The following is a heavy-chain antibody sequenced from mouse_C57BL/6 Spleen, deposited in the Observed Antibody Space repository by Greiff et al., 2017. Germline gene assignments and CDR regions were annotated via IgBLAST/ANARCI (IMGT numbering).Heavy chain of an antibody. CDR3: ARRNYGNYGGYAMDY. V-gene: IGHV5-17*01. D-gene: IGHD2-1*01. CDR2: ISSGSSTI. Sequence: EVKLMESGGGLVKPGGSLKLSCAASGFTFSDYGMHWVRQAPEKGLEWVAYISSGSSTIYYADTVKVRFTISRDNAKNTLFRQMTSLRSEDTAMYYCARRNYGNYGGYAMDYWGQGTSVTVSS. CDR1: GFTFSDYG. J-gene: IGHJ4*01.